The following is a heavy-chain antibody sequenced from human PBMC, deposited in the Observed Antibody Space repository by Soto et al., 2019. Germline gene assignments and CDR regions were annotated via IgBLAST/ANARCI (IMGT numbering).Heavy chain of an antibody. CDR3: ARGSRRIVVVTAVDY. CDR2: ISSSGSTI. V-gene: IGHV3-48*03. D-gene: IGHD2-21*02. J-gene: IGHJ4*02. Sequence: EVQLVESGGGLVQPGGSLRLSCAASGFTFSSYEMNWVRQAPGKGLEWVSYISSSGSTIYYADSVKGRFTISRDNAKNSLYLLMNSLRAEDTAVYYCARGSRRIVVVTAVDYGGQGTLVTVSS. CDR1: GFTFSSYE.